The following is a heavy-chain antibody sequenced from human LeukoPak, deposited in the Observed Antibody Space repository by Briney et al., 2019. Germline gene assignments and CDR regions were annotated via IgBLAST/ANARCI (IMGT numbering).Heavy chain of an antibody. CDR3: AKDLSGAADYYFEY. J-gene: IGHJ4*02. D-gene: IGHD6-19*01. V-gene: IGHV3-30-3*01. CDR2: LSFDGTDK. CDR1: GFTFSRYP. Sequence: GRSLRLSCAASGFTFSRYPMHWVRQAPGKGLEWVAVLSFDGTDKHYADSVKGRFTISRDNSKNTVYLQTNSLRGDDTAVYYCAKDLSGAADYYFEYWGQGTLVTVSS.